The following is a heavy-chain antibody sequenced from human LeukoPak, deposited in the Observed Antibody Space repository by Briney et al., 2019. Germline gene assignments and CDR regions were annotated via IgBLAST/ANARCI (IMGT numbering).Heavy chain of an antibody. CDR2: IKPNTDGETT. D-gene: IGHD2-21*01. CDR1: GFTFSNAY. Sequence: GGSLRLSCAASGFTFSNAYMNWVRQAPGKGLEWVGRIKPNTDGETTEYAAPVKDGFSISRDDSKSMMYLQMNSLKTEDTAVYYCITPLPYSAQGGQGTLVTVSS. V-gene: IGHV3-15*07. J-gene: IGHJ4*02. CDR3: ITPLPYSAQ.